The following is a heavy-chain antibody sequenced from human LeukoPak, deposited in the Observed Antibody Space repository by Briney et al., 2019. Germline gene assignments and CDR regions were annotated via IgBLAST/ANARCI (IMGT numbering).Heavy chain of an antibody. CDR2: TCYRSKWYN. J-gene: IGHJ5*02. D-gene: IGHD3-22*01. CDR1: GDSVSSNIAA. CDR3: ARSDGSGKNWFDP. Sequence: SQTLSLTCAISGDSVSSNIAAWSWIRQSPSRGLEWLGRTCYRSKWYNDYAVSVKSRITINSDTSKNHFSLQLNSVTPDDTAVYYCARSDGSGKNWFDPWGQGTLVTVSS. V-gene: IGHV6-1*01.